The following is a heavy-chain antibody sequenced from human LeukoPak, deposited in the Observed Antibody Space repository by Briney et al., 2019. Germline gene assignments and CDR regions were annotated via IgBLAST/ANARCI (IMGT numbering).Heavy chain of an antibody. V-gene: IGHV4-61*01. Sequence: SETLSLTCTVSGGSVNIGSYYWSWIRQPPGRGLEWIGHIYYSGSTNYNPSLKSRVTISVDTSKNQFSLKLNSVTAADTAVYYCARGIGQWLALDYWGQGTPVTVSS. J-gene: IGHJ4*02. CDR1: GGSVNIGSYY. D-gene: IGHD6-19*01. CDR2: IYYSGST. CDR3: ARGIGQWLALDY.